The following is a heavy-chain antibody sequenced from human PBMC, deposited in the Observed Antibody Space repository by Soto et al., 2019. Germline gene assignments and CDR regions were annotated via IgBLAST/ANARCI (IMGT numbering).Heavy chain of an antibody. J-gene: IGHJ5*02. V-gene: IGHV3-49*03. Sequence: GGSLRLSCTASGFTFGDYAMSWFRQAPGKGLEWVGFIRSKAYGGTTEYAASVKGRFTISRDDSKSIAYLQMNSLKTEDTAVYYCSRDHCTNGVCHNWFDPWGQGTLVTVPQ. CDR2: IRSKAYGGTT. CDR1: GFTFGDYA. CDR3: SRDHCTNGVCHNWFDP. D-gene: IGHD2-8*01.